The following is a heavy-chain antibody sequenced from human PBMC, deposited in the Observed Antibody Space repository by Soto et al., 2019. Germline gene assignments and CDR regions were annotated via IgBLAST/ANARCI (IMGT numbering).Heavy chain of an antibody. CDR3: ARPTAAEARGNSNWFDP. D-gene: IGHD3-10*01. V-gene: IGHV4-39*01. J-gene: IGHJ5*02. Sequence: ASDTLSLTCTVSGGSISSSSYYWGWIRQPPGKGLEWIGSIYYSGSTYYNPSLKSRVTISVDTSKNQFSLKLSSVTAADTAVYYCARPTAAEARGNSNWFDPWGQGTLDPVSS. CDR2: IYYSGST. CDR1: GGSISSSSYY.